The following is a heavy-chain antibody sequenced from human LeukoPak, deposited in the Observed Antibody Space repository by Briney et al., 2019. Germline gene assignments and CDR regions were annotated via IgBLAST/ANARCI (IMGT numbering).Heavy chain of an antibody. D-gene: IGHD5-18*01. CDR2: INHSGST. J-gene: IGHJ5*02. V-gene: IGHV4-34*01. CDR3: APRGDIEHSYGYGKWFDP. CDR1: GGSFSGYY. Sequence: SETLSLTCAVSGGSFSGYYWSWLRQPPGKGLEWIGEINHSGSTNYNASLKSRVTVSVDSSKNQFSLRLSSVTAADTAVYYCAPRGDIEHSYGYGKWFDPWGQGTRVTVSS.